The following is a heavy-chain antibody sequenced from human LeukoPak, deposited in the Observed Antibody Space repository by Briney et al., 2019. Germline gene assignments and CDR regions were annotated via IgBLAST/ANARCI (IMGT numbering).Heavy chain of an antibody. D-gene: IGHD2-15*01. J-gene: IGHJ5*02. CDR3: ARARASGGNWFDP. CDR2: INPNSGGT. Sequence: ASVKVSCKASGYTFTSYYMHWVRQAPGQGLEWMGWINPNSGGTNYAQKFQGRVTMTRDTSISTAYMELSRLRSDDTAVYYCARARASGGNWFDPWGQGTLVTVSS. CDR1: GYTFTSYY. V-gene: IGHV1-2*02.